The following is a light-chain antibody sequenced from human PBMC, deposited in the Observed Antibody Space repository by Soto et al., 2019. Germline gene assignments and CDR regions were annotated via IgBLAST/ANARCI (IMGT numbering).Light chain of an antibody. CDR2: DDR. J-gene: IGLJ1*01. V-gene: IGLV3-21*02. Sequence: SYELTQPPSVSVAPGQTARITCEGNNIGSKSVNCYRQKPAQAPVLVVYDDRDRPSGIPERFSGSNSWDTATLTISRVEDGDEADYFYQVWDSTTDHYVFGGGTKLTVL. CDR1: NIGSKS. CDR3: QVWDSTTDHYV.